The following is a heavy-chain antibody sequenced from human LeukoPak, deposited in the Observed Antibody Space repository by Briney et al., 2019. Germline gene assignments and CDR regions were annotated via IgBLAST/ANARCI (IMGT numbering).Heavy chain of an antibody. CDR1: GGTFSSYA. V-gene: IGHV1-69*04. D-gene: IGHD6-19*01. CDR3: ARVGVGTVAGTNYFDY. CDR2: IIPILGIA. Sequence: SVKVSCKASGGTFSSYAISWVRQAPGQGLEWMGRIIPILGIANYAQKFQGRVTITRNTSISTAYMELSSLRSEDTAVYYCARVGVGTVAGTNYFDYWGQGTLVTVST. J-gene: IGHJ4*02.